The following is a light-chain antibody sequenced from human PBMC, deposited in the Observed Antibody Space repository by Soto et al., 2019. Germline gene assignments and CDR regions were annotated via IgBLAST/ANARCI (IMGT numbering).Light chain of an antibody. V-gene: IGLV2-23*01. CDR3: CSYATSSTYV. J-gene: IGLJ1*01. CDR2: EDT. CDR1: SSDVGSYNL. Sequence: QSVLTQPASVSGSHGQSSAISCTGTSSDVGSYNLVSWYQQHPGKAPKLMIYEDTKRPSGVSDRFSGSKSGNTASLTISGLQAEDEADYYCCSYATSSTYVFGTGTKVT.